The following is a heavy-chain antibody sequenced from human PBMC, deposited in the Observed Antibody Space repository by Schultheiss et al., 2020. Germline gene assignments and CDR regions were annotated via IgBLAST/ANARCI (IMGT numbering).Heavy chain of an antibody. CDR3: ARVVVAAFSDY. CDR1: GYSISSGCY. Sequence: AETLSLTCTVSGYSISSGCYWGWIRQPPGKGLEWIGSIYHSGSTYYNPSLKSRVTISVDTSQNQFSLKLSSVTAADTAVYYCARVVVAAFSDYWGQGTLVTVSS. V-gene: IGHV4-38-2*02. D-gene: IGHD2-15*01. J-gene: IGHJ4*02. CDR2: IYHSGST.